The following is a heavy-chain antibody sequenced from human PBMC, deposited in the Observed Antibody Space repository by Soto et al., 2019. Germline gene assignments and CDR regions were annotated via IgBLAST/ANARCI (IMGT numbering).Heavy chain of an antibody. CDR2: INHSGST. V-gene: IGHV4-34*01. CDR1: GGSFSGYY. CDR3: ARACITMVRGLASAAFDI. J-gene: IGHJ3*02. D-gene: IGHD3-10*01. Sequence: QVQLQQWGAGLLKPSETLSLTCAVYGGSFSGYYWSWIRQPPGKGLEWIGEINHSGSTNYNPSLKSRVTISVDTSKNQFSRKLSSVTAADTAVYYCARACITMVRGLASAAFDIWGQGTMVTVSS.